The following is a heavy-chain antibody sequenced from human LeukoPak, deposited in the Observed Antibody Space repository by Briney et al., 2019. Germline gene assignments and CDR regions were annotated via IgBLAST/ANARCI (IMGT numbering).Heavy chain of an antibody. CDR1: GYTFTSYG. CDR3: ARVHSSSSDDAFDI. Sequence: GASVKVSCKASGYTFTSYGISWVRQAPGQGLEWMGWMNPNSGNTGYAQKFQGRVTITRNTSISTAYMELSSLRSEDTAVYYCARVHSSSSDDAFDIWGQGTMVTVSS. CDR2: MNPNSGNT. D-gene: IGHD6-6*01. V-gene: IGHV1-8*03. J-gene: IGHJ3*02.